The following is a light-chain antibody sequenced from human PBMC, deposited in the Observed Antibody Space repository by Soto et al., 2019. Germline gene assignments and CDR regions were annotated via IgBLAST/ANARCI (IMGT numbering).Light chain of an antibody. V-gene: IGLV2-14*01. CDR3: QAYDNSLGVFVL. Sequence: QSALTQPASVSGSPGQSITISCTGTSSDVGGYDYVSWYQLHPGKAPKLMVFEVSNRPSGVPDRFSGSKSGTSASLAITGLQAEDEADYYCQAYDNSLGVFVLFGGGTKVTVL. J-gene: IGLJ3*02. CDR2: EVS. CDR1: SSDVGGYDY.